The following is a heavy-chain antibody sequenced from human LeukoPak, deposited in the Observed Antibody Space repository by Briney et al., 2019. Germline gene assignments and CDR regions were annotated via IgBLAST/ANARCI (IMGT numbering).Heavy chain of an antibody. CDR1: GLPFSNYW. CDR3: ARAEGDYYYYFYMDV. CDR2: IKQDGGEK. V-gene: IGHV3-7*01. J-gene: IGHJ6*03. Sequence: GGSLRLSCAASGLPFSNYWMSWVRQAPGKGLEWVANIKQDGGEKYYVDSVKGRFTTSRDNGKNSLYLQMNSLRAEDTAVYYCARAEGDYYYYFYMDVWGKGTTVTVSS.